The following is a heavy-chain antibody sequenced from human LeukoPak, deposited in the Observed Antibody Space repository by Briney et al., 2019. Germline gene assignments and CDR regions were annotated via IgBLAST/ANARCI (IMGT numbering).Heavy chain of an antibody. D-gene: IGHD3-16*02. Sequence: GGSLRLSCAASGFTSSSFVMSWVRQAPGKGLEWVSSISGSGESTYYADYVKGRFTVSRDNSKNTVNLQLNSLRAEDTAVYYCAKDAIGQYRPYYFDCWGQGTLVTVSS. CDR3: AKDAIGQYRPYYFDC. J-gene: IGHJ4*02. V-gene: IGHV3-23*01. CDR2: ISGSGEST. CDR1: GFTSSSFV.